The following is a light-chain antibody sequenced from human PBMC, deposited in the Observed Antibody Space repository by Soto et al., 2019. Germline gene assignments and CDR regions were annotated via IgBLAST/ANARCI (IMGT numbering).Light chain of an antibody. V-gene: IGKV3-15*01. CDR2: GAS. CDR1: QSVSIN. CDR3: QEYDNWLPEGT. J-gene: IGKJ1*01. Sequence: LTQSPATLSVSPGKRASLSCLASQSVSINLAWYQQKPGQAPRLLIYGASTRATGIPARFSGSGSGTEFTLTINSLQSEDFAVYYCQEYDNWLPEGTFGQGTKVDIK.